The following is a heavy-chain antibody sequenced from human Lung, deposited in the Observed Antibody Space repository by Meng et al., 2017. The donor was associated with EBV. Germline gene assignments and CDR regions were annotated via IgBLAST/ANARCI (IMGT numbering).Heavy chain of an antibody. CDR1: GGSISSVGYY. CDR3: ARLYRGGWYL. Sequence: VQLREAGPGLVNPSQPLPLTCTFSGGSISSVGYYWSWLRQHPGKGLEWIGYIYYSGSTYYNPSLKSRVTISVDTSKNQFSLKLSSVTAADTAVYYCARLYRGGWYLWGRGTLVTVSS. D-gene: IGHD6-19*01. V-gene: IGHV4-31*03. J-gene: IGHJ4*02. CDR2: IYYSGST.